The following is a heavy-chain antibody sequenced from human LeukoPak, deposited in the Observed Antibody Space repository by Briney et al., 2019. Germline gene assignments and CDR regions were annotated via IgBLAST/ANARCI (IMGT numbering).Heavy chain of an antibody. J-gene: IGHJ4*02. CDR2: INPNSGAT. V-gene: IGHV1-2*02. CDR3: ATVSLGRPGAMGIAAAGSDY. Sequence: ASVKVSCKASGYIFTGYYMPWVRQAPGQGLEWMAWINPNSGATNYTQKFQGRVTMTRDTSDTSISTADMELSSLRSEDTAVYYCATVSLGRPGAMGIAAAGSDYWGQGTLVTVSS. D-gene: IGHD6-13*01. CDR1: GYIFTGYY.